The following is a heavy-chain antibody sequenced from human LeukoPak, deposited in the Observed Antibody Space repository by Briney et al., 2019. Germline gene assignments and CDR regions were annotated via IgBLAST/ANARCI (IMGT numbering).Heavy chain of an antibody. Sequence: ASVKVSCKASGYTFTSYYMHWVRQAPGQGLEWMGIINPSGGSTSYAQKFQGRVTMTRDMSTSTVYMELSSLRSEDTAVYYCASTDAGPPYSFDYWGQGTLVTVSS. J-gene: IGHJ4*02. CDR1: GYTFTSYY. CDR3: ASTDAGPPYSFDY. D-gene: IGHD1-1*01. CDR2: INPSGGST. V-gene: IGHV1-46*01.